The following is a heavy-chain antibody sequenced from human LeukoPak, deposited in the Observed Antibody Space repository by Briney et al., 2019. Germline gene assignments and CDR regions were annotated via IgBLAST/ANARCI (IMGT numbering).Heavy chain of an antibody. Sequence: GGSLRLSCAASGFTFSSFAMYWLRQAPGKGLEWLSAVTGGGGSTYYADSVKGRFTISRDNSRNTLYLQLNSLRAEATALYFCAKDSTIYGSGSPVDFWAQGTLVTVSS. CDR3: AKDSTIYGSGSPVDF. J-gene: IGHJ4*02. CDR1: GFTFSSFA. V-gene: IGHV3-23*01. CDR2: VTGGGGST. D-gene: IGHD3-10*01.